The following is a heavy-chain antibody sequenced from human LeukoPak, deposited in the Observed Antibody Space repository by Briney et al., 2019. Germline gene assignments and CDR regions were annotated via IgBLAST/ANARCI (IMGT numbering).Heavy chain of an antibody. V-gene: IGHV4-34*01. Sequence: PSETLSLTYAAYGGSFSGYYWSWIRQPPGKGLEWIGEINHSGSTNYNPSLKSRVTISVDTSKNQFSLKLSSVTAADTAVCYCARVYGSGRYYYGMDVWGKGTTVTVSS. D-gene: IGHD3-10*01. CDR3: ARVYGSGRYYYGMDV. CDR2: INHSGST. CDR1: GGSFSGYY. J-gene: IGHJ6*04.